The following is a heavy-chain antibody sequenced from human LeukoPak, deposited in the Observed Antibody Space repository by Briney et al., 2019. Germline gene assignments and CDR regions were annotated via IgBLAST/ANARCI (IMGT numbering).Heavy chain of an antibody. J-gene: IGHJ4*02. Sequence: GRSLRLSCAASGFTFSSYAMHWVRQAPGKGLEWVAVISYDGSNKYYADSVKGRFTISRDNSKNTLYLQMNSLRAEDTAVYYCERSTVTTLIMDYWGQGTLVTVSS. CDR2: ISYDGSNK. D-gene: IGHD4-17*01. CDR3: ERSTVTTLIMDY. V-gene: IGHV3-30-3*01. CDR1: GFTFSSYA.